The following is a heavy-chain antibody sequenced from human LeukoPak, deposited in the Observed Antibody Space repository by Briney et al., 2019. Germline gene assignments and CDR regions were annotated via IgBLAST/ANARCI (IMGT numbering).Heavy chain of an antibody. J-gene: IGHJ4*02. CDR1: GGSISSYY. Sequence: PSETLSLTCTVSGGSISSYYWSWIRQPPGKGLEWIGYIYYSGSTNYNPSLKSRVSISVDTSKNQFSLKVSSVTAADTAVYYCARVCSYYDSSGYYTRGGVFDYWGQGTLVTVSS. V-gene: IGHV4-59*12. D-gene: IGHD3-22*01. CDR3: ARVCSYYDSSGYYTRGGVFDY. CDR2: IYYSGST.